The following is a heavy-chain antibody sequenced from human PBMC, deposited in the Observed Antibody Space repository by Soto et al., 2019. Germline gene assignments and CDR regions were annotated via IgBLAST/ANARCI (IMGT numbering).Heavy chain of an antibody. V-gene: IGHV1-18*01. CDR3: SREEGIAAAGIFWFDP. D-gene: IGHD6-13*01. J-gene: IGHJ5*02. CDR2: ISAYNGNT. Sequence: ASVKVSCKASGYTFTSYGISWVRQAPGQGLEWIGWISAYNGNTNYAQKLQGRVTMTTDTSTSTAYIELRSLRSNDTAVYYCSREEGIAAAGIFWFDPWGQGTQVTVSS. CDR1: GYTFTSYG.